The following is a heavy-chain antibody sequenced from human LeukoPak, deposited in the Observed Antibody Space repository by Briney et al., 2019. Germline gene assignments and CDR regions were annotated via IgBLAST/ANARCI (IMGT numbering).Heavy chain of an antibody. CDR3: ARRLKYYYDSSGSGEDWYFDL. J-gene: IGHJ2*01. Sequence: GGSLRLSCAAYGFTFNYHSMNWVRQAPGKGLEWISYISRSGDTIYYADSVKGRFTISRDTANNSLYLQMNSLRDEDTAVYYCARRLKYYYDSSGSGEDWYFDLWGRGTLVTVSS. CDR1: GFTFNYHS. V-gene: IGHV3-48*02. CDR2: ISRSGDTI. D-gene: IGHD3-22*01.